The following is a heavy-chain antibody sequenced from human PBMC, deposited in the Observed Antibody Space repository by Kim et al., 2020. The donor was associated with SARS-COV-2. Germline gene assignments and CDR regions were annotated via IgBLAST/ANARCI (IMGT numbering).Heavy chain of an antibody. V-gene: IGHV3-48*02. Sequence: GGSLRLSCAASGFTFSSYSMNWVRQAPGKGLEWVSYISSSSSTIYYADSVKGRFTISRDNAKNSLYLQMNSLRDEDTAVYYCARIRGLRLGELLGDYWGQGTLVTVSS. CDR3: ARIRGLRLGELLGDY. D-gene: IGHD3-16*01. CDR1: GFTFSSYS. CDR2: ISSSSSTI. J-gene: IGHJ4*02.